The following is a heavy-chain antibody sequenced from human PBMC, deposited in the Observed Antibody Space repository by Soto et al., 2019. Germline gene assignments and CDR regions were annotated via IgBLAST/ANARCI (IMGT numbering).Heavy chain of an antibody. J-gene: IGHJ4*02. D-gene: IGHD2-21*01. CDR2: ISGSGGST. Sequence: GGSLRLSCAASGFTFSSYAMSWVHQAPGKGLEWVSAISGSGGSTYYADSVKGRFTISRDNSKNTLYLQMNSLRAEDTAVYYCAKEPSLVMNGYYDYWGQGTLVTVSS. CDR3: AKEPSLVMNGYYDY. CDR1: GFTFSSYA. V-gene: IGHV3-23*01.